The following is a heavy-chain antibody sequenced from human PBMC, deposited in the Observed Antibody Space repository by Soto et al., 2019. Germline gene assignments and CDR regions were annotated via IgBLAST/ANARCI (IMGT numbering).Heavy chain of an antibody. J-gene: IGHJ4*02. D-gene: IGHD5-12*01. V-gene: IGHV4-30-2*01. CDR1: GGSISSGGYS. CDR2: MYHSGGT. CDR3: VRGGYSGYDFIFDY. Sequence: PSETLSLTCAVSGGSISSGGYSWNWIRQPPGKGLEWIGYMYHSGGTYYNPSLRSRVTTSVDGSKNQLSLKLRSVTAADTAVYYCVRGGYSGYDFIFDYWGQGTLVTVSS.